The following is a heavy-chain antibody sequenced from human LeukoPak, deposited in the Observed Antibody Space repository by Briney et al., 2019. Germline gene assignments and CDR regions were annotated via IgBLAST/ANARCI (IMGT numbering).Heavy chain of an antibody. CDR2: INHSGTS. Sequence: PSETLSLTCAVYGGSFSGYYWSWVRQSPGKGLEWIGEINHSGTSNYNPSLKSRLTISVDTSKNQFSLSLSSPTAADTAVYYCASNGPLRSDTSRYYFDSWGQGTLVTVSS. V-gene: IGHV4-34*01. J-gene: IGHJ4*02. CDR3: ASNGPLRSDTSRYYFDS. D-gene: IGHD3-22*01. CDR1: GGSFSGYY.